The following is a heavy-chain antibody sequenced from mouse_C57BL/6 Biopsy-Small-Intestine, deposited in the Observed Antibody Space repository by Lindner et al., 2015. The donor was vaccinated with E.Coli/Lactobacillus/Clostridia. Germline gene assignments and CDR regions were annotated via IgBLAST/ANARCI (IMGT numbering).Heavy chain of an antibody. CDR3: ARDYTKTSSGWYSGYYYGMDV. V-gene: IGHV1-59*01. CDR2: VNPSVGST. D-gene: IGHD1-1*01. Sequence: SVKVSCKASGYTFTSYYMHWVRQAPGQGLEWMGVVNPSVGSTSYAQKFQGRVTMTRDTSTSTVYMELSSLRSEDTAVYYCARDYTKTSSGWYSGYYYGMDVWGQGTTVTVSS. J-gene: IGHJ1*01. CDR1: GYTFTSYY.